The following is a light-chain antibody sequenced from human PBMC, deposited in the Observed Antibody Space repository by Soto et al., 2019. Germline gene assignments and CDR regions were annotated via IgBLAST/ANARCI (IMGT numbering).Light chain of an antibody. CDR2: AAS. J-gene: IGKJ4*01. Sequence: DIQMTQSPSSLSASLGDRVTITCRASQGIGVYLAWFQQKPGNAPKLLIYAASTLQSGVPSRFSGSGSGTDFTLTVSSLQAEDVATYYCQKYNSAPLTFGGGTRVEIK. CDR1: QGIGVY. V-gene: IGKV1-27*01. CDR3: QKYNSAPLT.